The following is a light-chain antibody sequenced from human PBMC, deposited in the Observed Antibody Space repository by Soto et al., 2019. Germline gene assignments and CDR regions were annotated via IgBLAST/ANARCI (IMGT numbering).Light chain of an antibody. CDR2: DNN. CDR1: SSNIGNNY. V-gene: IGLV1-51*01. Sequence: QSVLTQPPSVSASPGQTVTISCSGSSSNIGNNYVSWYQQLPGTAPKLLIYDNNKRPSGIPDRFSGSKSGTSATLDITGLQTGDEADYYCGTWASSLNVLFGGGTKLTVL. CDR3: GTWASSLNVL. J-gene: IGLJ2*01.